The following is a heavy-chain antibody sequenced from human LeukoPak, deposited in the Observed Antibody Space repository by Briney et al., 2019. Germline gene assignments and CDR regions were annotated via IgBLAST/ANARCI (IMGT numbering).Heavy chain of an antibody. Sequence: SETPSLTCSVSGVSITSYYWSWIRQPAGKGLEWIGRIHTSGSTNYNPSLKSRVTMSVDTSKNQFSLKLSSVTAADTAVYYCARDTYYYDISGYYVFDYWGQGTLVTVSS. CDR1: GVSITSYY. V-gene: IGHV4-4*07. J-gene: IGHJ4*02. CDR3: ARDTYYYDISGYYVFDY. CDR2: IHTSGST. D-gene: IGHD3-22*01.